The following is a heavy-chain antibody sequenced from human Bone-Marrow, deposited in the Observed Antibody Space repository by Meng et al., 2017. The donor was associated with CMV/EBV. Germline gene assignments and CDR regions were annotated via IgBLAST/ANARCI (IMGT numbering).Heavy chain of an antibody. CDR2: ISTYNGNA. Sequence: ASVKVSCKTSGYTFPTYGVSWVRQAPGQGLEWMGWISTYNGNANYAQKFQGRVTITADKSTRTAYMELSSLRSEDTAVYYCASPRMATLFDWGQGTLVTVSS. V-gene: IGHV1-18*01. J-gene: IGHJ4*02. CDR3: ASPRMATLFD. CDR1: GYTFPTYG. D-gene: IGHD5-24*01.